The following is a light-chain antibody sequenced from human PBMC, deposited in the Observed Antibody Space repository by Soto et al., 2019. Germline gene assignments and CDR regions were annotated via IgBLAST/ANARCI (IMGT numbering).Light chain of an antibody. CDR1: QSVGSS. V-gene: IGKV3-11*01. J-gene: IGKJ3*01. CDR2: DAS. Sequence: LSLSPGEXXTLSCRASQSVGSSLAWYQQKPGQAPRLLIYDASNRATGTPARFSGSGSGTDFTLTISSLEPEDFAVYYCQQRINWPLFTFGPGTKVDIK. CDR3: QQRINWPLFT.